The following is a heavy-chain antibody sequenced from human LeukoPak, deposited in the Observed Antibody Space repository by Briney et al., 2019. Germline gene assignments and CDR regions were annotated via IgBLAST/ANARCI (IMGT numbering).Heavy chain of an antibody. J-gene: IGHJ6*03. CDR2: IFGGGST. CDR1: GFNVNSNY. D-gene: IGHD4-23*01. Sequence: GGSLRLSCTASGFNVNSNYMSWVRQAPGKGLEWVSVIFGGGSTYYADSVKGRFTISRDNSKNTLYLQMNSLRAEDTAVYYCARALYGSTSFGYYYYMDVWGKGTTVTISS. CDR3: ARALYGSTSFGYYYYMDV. V-gene: IGHV3-53*01.